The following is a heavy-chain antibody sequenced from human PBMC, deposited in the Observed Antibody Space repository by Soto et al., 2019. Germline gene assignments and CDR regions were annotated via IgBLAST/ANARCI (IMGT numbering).Heavy chain of an antibody. D-gene: IGHD3-22*01. CDR3: ATYPIIVVVITTYGKTGFDY. CDR2: ISAYNGNT. CDR1: GYTFTSYG. J-gene: IGHJ4*02. Sequence: ASVKVSCKASGYTFTSYGISWVRQAPGQGLEWMGWISAYNGNTIYAQKFQGRVTMTEDTSTDTAYMELSSLRSEDTAVYYCATYPIIVVVITTYGKTGFDYWGQGTLVTVSS. V-gene: IGHV1-18*01.